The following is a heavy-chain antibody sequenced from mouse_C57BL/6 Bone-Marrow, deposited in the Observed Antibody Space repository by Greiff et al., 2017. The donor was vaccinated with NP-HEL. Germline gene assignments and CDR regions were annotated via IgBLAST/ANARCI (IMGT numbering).Heavy chain of an antibody. V-gene: IGHV5-4*03. CDR1: GFTFSSYA. CDR3: ARGGGYY. Sequence: EVKVVESGGGLVKPGGSLKLSCAASGFTFSSYAMSWVRQTPEKRLEWVATISDGGSYTYYPDNVKGRFTISRDNAKNNLYLQMSHLKSEDTAMYYCARGGGYYWGQGTTLTVSS. D-gene: IGHD1-1*02. J-gene: IGHJ2*01. CDR2: ISDGGSYT.